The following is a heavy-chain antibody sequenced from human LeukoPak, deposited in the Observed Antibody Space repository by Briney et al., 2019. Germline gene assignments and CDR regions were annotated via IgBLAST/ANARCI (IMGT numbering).Heavy chain of an antibody. CDR3: AREWDYESRGFFFSC. D-gene: IGHD3-22*01. V-gene: IGHV1-69*13. Sequence: ASVTVSCKASGGTFSRYGISWVRQARGQGLEWMGGIVPLFGTANYAQKFQGRVTITADESTSTVYMAMSSLRSEDTAVYYCAREWDYESRGFFFSCWGQGTLVTVSS. CDR1: GGTFSRYG. J-gene: IGHJ4*02. CDR2: IVPLFGTA.